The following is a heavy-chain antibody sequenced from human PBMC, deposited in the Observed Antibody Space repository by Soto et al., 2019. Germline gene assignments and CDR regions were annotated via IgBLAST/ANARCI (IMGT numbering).Heavy chain of an antibody. Sequence: EVQLVQSGAEVKKPGESLKISCKGSGYSFTIYWIGWVRQMPGKGLEWMGIIYPGDSDTRYSQSFQGQVTISADKSISTVYLRWSSLKASDTAMYYCARAPEHYNYGMDVGGQGTTVTVSS. V-gene: IGHV5-51*03. CDR1: GYSFTIYW. CDR2: IYPGDSDT. CDR3: ARAPEHYNYGMDV. J-gene: IGHJ6*02.